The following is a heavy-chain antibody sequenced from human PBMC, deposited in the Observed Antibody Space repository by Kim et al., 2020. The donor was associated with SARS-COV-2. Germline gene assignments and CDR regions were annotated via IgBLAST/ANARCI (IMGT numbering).Heavy chain of an antibody. CDR3: AKGDYYYGSGSYWAFDY. J-gene: IGHJ4*02. D-gene: IGHD3-10*01. Sequence: GGSLRLSCAASGFTFSSYGMHWVRQAPGKGLEWVAVIWYDGSNKYYADSVKGRFTISRDNSKNTLYLQMNSLRAEDTAVYYCAKGDYYYGSGSYWAFDYWGQGTLVTVSS. CDR1: GFTFSSYG. CDR2: IWYDGSNK. V-gene: IGHV3-33*06.